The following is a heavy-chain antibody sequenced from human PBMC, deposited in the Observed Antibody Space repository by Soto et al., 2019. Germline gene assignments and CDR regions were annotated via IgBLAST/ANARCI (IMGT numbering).Heavy chain of an antibody. Sequence: DVQLVESGGGLVQPGGSLRLSCAASGFTFSSFWMSWVRQLPGKGLEWVANIKEDGSQKYYVDSVKGRFTIARDNAKNSLSLEMNSLRAEDTAIYYCMRDCLGYCGLGTTVTVSS. CDR1: GFTFSSFW. J-gene: IGHJ6*02. CDR2: IKEDGSQK. D-gene: IGHD2-15*01. CDR3: MRDCLGY. V-gene: IGHV3-7*04.